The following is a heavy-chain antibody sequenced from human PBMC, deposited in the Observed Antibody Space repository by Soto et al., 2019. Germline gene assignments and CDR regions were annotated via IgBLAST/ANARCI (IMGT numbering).Heavy chain of an antibody. CDR3: ARDLTRKGGWTGDAFAT. D-gene: IGHD6-19*01. Sequence: QVQLQESGPGLVKPSETLSRTCTVSGGSISTYYWSWIRQPPGKGLEWIGYIYYSGSTNYNPSLKSRVTISVDTSKNQVSLKLSSVTAADTAMYYCARDLTRKGGWTGDAFATWGQGTMVTVSP. CDR2: IYYSGST. V-gene: IGHV4-59*01. CDR1: GGSISTYY. J-gene: IGHJ3*02.